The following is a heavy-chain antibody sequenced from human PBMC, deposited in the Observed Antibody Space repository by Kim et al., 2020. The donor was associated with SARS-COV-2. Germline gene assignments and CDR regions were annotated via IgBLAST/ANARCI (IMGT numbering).Heavy chain of an antibody. Sequence: GGSLRLSCAASGYTFSSCAMTWVRQAPGMGLEWVSSISASGHSTYYGDSVKGRFTISRDNSKNTLFLQMNSLRPEDSAIYYCAKRQTLLTNWRDGMDVGG. CDR1: GYTFSSCA. V-gene: IGHV3-23*01. CDR3: AKRQTLLTNWRDGMDV. CDR2: ISASGHST. D-gene: IGHD1-1*01. J-gene: IGHJ6*01.